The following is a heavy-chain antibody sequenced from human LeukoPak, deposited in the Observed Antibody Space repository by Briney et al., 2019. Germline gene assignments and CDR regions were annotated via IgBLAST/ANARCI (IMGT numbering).Heavy chain of an antibody. V-gene: IGHV3-30*03. Sequence: GGSLRLSCAASGFTFSSYGMHWVRQAPGKGLEWVAVISYDGSNKYYADSVKGRFTISRDNSKNTLYLRMNSLRVEDTAVYYCAGSLLWFGDPHWFDPWGQGTLVTVSS. D-gene: IGHD3-10*01. CDR3: AGSLLWFGDPHWFDP. CDR1: GFTFSSYG. CDR2: ISYDGSNK. J-gene: IGHJ5*02.